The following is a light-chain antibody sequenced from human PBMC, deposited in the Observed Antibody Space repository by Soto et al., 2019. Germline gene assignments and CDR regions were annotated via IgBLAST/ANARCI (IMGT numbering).Light chain of an antibody. CDR1: QSVSSY. CDR3: QQRSNWPIT. Sequence: EIVLTQPPATLSLSPGERATLSCRASQSVSSYLAWYQQKPGQAPRLLIFGASNRATGIPARFSGSGSGTDFTLTISSLEPEDSAVYYCQQRSNWPITFGQGTRLEIK. CDR2: GAS. J-gene: IGKJ5*01. V-gene: IGKV3-11*01.